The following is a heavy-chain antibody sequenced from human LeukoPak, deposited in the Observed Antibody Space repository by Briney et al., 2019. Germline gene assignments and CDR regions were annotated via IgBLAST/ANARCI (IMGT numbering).Heavy chain of an antibody. D-gene: IGHD3-3*01. CDR2: INPKRGDT. CDR1: GYTFTIYY. V-gene: IGHV1-2*02. J-gene: IGHJ4*02. CDR3: ARGGDFWSAYLGGQGAD. Sequence: GASVKVSCKASGYTFTIYYMHWVRQAPGQGLEWMGWINPKRGDTNYAQKFQGRVTMTRDTSISTAYMELSRLRSDDTAVYYSARGGDFWSAYLGGQGADWGQGTLVTVSS.